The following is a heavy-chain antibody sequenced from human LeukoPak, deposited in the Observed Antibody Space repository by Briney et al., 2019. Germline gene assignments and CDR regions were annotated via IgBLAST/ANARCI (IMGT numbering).Heavy chain of an antibody. CDR3: ARGRAKWLVAAFDI. CDR1: GGSFSGYY. J-gene: IGHJ3*02. D-gene: IGHD6-19*01. CDR2: INHSGST. V-gene: IGHV4-34*01. Sequence: SETLSLTCAVYGGSFSGYYWSWTRQPPGKGLEWIGEINHSGSTNYNPSLKSRVTISVDTSKNQFSLKLSSVTAADTAVYYCARGRAKWLVAAFDIWGQGTMVTVSS.